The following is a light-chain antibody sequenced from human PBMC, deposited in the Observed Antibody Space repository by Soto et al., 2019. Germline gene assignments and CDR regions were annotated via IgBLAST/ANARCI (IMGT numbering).Light chain of an antibody. CDR2: AIS. V-gene: IGKV1-39*01. J-gene: IGKJ1*01. CDR1: QSVTTY. CDR3: QQGYSTPWT. Sequence: DIQMTQSASSLSASVGDRFTITCRASQSVTTYLHWYQQKAGEAPKLLIYAISNLQSGVSSRFSGSGSGTDFSLTINTLQPEDFATYYCQQGYSTPWTFGQGTKVDI.